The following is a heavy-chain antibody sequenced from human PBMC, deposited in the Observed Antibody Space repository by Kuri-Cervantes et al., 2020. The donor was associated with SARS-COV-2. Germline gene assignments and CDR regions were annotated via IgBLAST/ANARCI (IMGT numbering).Heavy chain of an antibody. V-gene: IGHV3-74*01. CDR3: AKARYYS. CDR1: GFTFSSYS. Sequence: GESLKISCAASGFTFSSYSMHWVRQAPGKGLVWVSRINSDGSTTNYADSVKGRFTISRDNSKNTLYLQMNSLRAEDTAVYYCAKARYYSWGQGTTVTVSS. CDR2: INSDGSTT. D-gene: IGHD3-10*01. J-gene: IGHJ6*02.